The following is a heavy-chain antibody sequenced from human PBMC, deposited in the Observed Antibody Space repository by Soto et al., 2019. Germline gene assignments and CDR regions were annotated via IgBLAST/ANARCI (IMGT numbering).Heavy chain of an antibody. Sequence: ASVKVSCKASGGTFSSYAISWVRQAPGQGLEWMGGIIPIFGTANYAQKFQGRVTITADESTSTAYMELSSLRSEDAAVYYCATSAAGPNSPDYWGQGTLVTVSS. J-gene: IGHJ4*02. CDR3: ATSAAGPNSPDY. CDR1: GGTFSSYA. D-gene: IGHD6-13*01. CDR2: IIPIFGTA. V-gene: IGHV1-69*13.